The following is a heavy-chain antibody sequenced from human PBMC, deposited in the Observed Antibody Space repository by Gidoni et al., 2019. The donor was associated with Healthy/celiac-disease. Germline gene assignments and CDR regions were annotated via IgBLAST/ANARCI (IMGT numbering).Heavy chain of an antibody. CDR1: GFTVSSNY. D-gene: IGHD1-26*01. V-gene: IGHV3-66*01. CDR3: ARAVSGSYFEYFQH. Sequence: EVQLVESGGGLVQPGGSLRLSCAASGFTVSSNYMSWVRQAPGKGLEWVSVIYSGGSTYYADSVKGRFTISRDNSKNTLYLQMNSLRAEDTAVYYGARAVSGSYFEYFQHWGQGTLVTVSS. CDR2: IYSGGST. J-gene: IGHJ1*01.